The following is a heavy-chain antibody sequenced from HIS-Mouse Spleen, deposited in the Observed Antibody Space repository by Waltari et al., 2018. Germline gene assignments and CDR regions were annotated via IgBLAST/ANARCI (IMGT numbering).Heavy chain of an antibody. CDR1: GGSISSSSYY. V-gene: IGHV4-39*07. CDR2: SYYRGST. J-gene: IGHJ4*02. CDR3: ARDRELYFDY. Sequence: QLQLQESGPGLVKPSETLSLTCTVSGGSISSSSYYWGWIRQPPGKGLEWIGSSYYRGSTYYNPSLKSRVTISVDTSKNQFSLKLSSVTAADTAVYYCARDRELYFDYWGQGTLVTVSS. D-gene: IGHD1-26*01.